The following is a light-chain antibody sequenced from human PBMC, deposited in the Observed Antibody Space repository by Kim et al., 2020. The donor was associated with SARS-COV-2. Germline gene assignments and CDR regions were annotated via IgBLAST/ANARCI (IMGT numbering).Light chain of an antibody. CDR3: QKYDRAPWT. CDR2: AAS. CDR1: QDISNY. V-gene: IGKV1-27*01. Sequence: DIHMTQSPSSLSASVGDRVTITCRASQDISNYVAWYQQKPGKPPKLLIYAASTLQSGVPSRFSGSGSGTDFTLTISSLQPEDVATYYCQKYDRAPWTFGQGTKVDIK. J-gene: IGKJ1*01.